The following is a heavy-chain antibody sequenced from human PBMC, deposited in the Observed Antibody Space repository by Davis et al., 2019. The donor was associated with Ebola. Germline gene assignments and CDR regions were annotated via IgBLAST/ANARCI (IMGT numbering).Heavy chain of an antibody. CDR2: IYHSGTT. D-gene: IGHD3-10*01. Sequence: SGSLTLSCTVSGFSISAGYYSGCIRHPPGKGLEWLGEIYHSGTTNYNPSLKSRVTISVDKSKNQFSLKLSSVTAADTAVYYCARAMVTMVSFAFDIWGQGTVVTVSS. CDR3: ARAMVTMVSFAFDI. V-gene: IGHV4-38-2*02. J-gene: IGHJ3*02. CDR1: GFSISAGYY.